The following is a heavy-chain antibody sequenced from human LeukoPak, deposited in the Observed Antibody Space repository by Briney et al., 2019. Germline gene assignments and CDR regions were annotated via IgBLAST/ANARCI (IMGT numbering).Heavy chain of an antibody. CDR1: GFIFTTYW. D-gene: IGHD3-22*01. V-gene: IGHV5-51*01. CDR2: INPEDSDT. CDR3: ARLYYDSSGYPDY. J-gene: IGHJ4*02. Sequence: GASLEISCKCSGFIFTTYWIGWVRQLPGKGLEWMGIINPEDSDTRYRPSFQGQVTISADKSISTAYLQWSSLKASDTAMYYCARLYYDSSGYPDYWGEGTLVTVSS.